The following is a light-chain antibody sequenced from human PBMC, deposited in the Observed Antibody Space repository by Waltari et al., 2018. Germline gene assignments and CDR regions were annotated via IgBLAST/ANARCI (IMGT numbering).Light chain of an antibody. Sequence: EIVMTQSPDTLSVSPGERATLSCRASQSVASNVAWYQQRPGQSPRLLIYGASTRAPGIPARLSGSGSGTQFTLTIASLQSEDFAVYYCQQYNNWPPYTFGQGTKLEIK. CDR1: QSVASN. J-gene: IGKJ2*01. CDR2: GAS. V-gene: IGKV3-15*01. CDR3: QQYNNWPPYT.